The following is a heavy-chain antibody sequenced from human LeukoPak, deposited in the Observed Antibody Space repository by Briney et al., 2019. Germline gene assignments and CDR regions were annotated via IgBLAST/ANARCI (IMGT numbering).Heavy chain of an antibody. V-gene: IGHV3-23*01. Sequence: GGSLRLSCAASGSTFSSHAMSWVRQAPGKGLEWVSAISGSGGSTYYADSVKGRFTISRDNSKNTLYLQMNSLRAEDTAVYYCAKDARYCSSTSCVDTTGYWGQGTLVTVSS. CDR3: AKDARYCSSTSCVDTTGY. CDR2: ISGSGGST. J-gene: IGHJ4*02. D-gene: IGHD2-2*01. CDR1: GSTFSSHA.